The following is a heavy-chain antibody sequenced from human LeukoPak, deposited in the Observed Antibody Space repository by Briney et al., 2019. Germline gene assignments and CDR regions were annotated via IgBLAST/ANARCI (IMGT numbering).Heavy chain of an antibody. Sequence: GGSLRLSCAASGFTFSSYGMSWVRQAPGKGLEWVSAISGSGDSTYYADSVKGRFTISRDNSKNSLYLQMNSLRAEDTALYYCAKDNPDDSSGPNFDYWGQGTLVTVSS. J-gene: IGHJ4*02. CDR3: AKDNPDDSSGPNFDY. D-gene: IGHD3-22*01. CDR2: ISGSGDST. CDR1: GFTFSSYG. V-gene: IGHV3-23*01.